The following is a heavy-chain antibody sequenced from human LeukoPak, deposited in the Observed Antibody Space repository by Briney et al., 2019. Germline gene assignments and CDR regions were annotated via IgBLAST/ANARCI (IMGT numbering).Heavy chain of an antibody. V-gene: IGHV4-61*02. CDR3: ARGPPRGLCCSSTSCYSDPWFDP. CDR1: GGPLSSRSYY. D-gene: IGHD2-2*01. Sequence: SESLSLTRTVSGGPLSSRSYYRSWIRQPAGKGLEWIGRIYTSGSTNYNLSLKSRVTISVDTSKNQFSLRLSSVTAADTAVYYCARGPPRGLCCSSTSCYSDPWFDPWGQGTLVTVSS. J-gene: IGHJ5*02. CDR2: IYTSGST.